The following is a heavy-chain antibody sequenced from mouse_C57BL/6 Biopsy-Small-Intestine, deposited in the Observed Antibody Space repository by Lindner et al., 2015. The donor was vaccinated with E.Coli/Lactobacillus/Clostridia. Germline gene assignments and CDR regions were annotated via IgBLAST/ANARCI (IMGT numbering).Heavy chain of an antibody. CDR3: ASYGNFDH. J-gene: IGHJ3*01. CDR2: INPGSGGT. CDR1: GYAFSNYL. Sequence: VQLQESGAELVRPGTSVKVSCKASGYAFSNYLIEWVKQRPGQGLECIGVINPGSGGTDYNEKFKGRTTLTADKSSSTAYMHLSSLTSEDSAVYFCASYGNFDHWGQGTLVTVSA. V-gene: IGHV1-54*01. D-gene: IGHD2-1*01.